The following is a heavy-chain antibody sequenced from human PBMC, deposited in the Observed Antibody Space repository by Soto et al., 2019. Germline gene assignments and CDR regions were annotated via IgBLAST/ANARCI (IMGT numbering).Heavy chain of an antibody. Sequence: GGSLRLSCAASGFTVSSNYMSWVRQAPGKGLEWVANIKQDGSEKYYVDSVKGRFTISRDNAKNSLYLQMNSLRAEDTAVYYCAREKGGPRIAANWFDPWGQGTLVTVSS. CDR1: GFTVSSNY. D-gene: IGHD6-6*01. J-gene: IGHJ5*02. V-gene: IGHV3-7*03. CDR2: IKQDGSEK. CDR3: AREKGGPRIAANWFDP.